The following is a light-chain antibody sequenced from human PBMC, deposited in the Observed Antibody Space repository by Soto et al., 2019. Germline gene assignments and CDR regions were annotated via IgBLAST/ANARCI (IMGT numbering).Light chain of an antibody. CDR3: QQYNGDPWT. CDR1: QGISKY. V-gene: IGKV1-27*01. CDR2: GAS. J-gene: IGKJ1*01. Sequence: DIQMTQSPSSLSASVGDRDTITCRASQGISKYLAWYQQKSEKVPKLLIYGASTLQLGVPSRFSGSGSGTDFTLTISALQPEDVATYYWQQYNGDPWTFGQGTKVEIK.